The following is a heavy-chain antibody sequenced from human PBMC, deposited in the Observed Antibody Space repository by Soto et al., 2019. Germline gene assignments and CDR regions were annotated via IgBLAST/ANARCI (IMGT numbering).Heavy chain of an antibody. Sequence: QVQLVQSGAEVKKPGSSVKVSCKASGGTFSSYAISWVRQAPGQGLEWMGGIIPIFGTANYAQKFQGRVTITGDESTSTAYMELSSLRSEDTAVYYCARVDDYGDYALAYNWFDPWGQGTLVTVSS. V-gene: IGHV1-69*01. CDR1: GGTFSSYA. CDR2: IIPIFGTA. CDR3: ARVDDYGDYALAYNWFDP. D-gene: IGHD4-17*01. J-gene: IGHJ5*02.